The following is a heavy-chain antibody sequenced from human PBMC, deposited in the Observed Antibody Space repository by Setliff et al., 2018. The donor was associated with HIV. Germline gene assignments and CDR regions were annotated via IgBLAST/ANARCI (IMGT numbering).Heavy chain of an antibody. CDR2: VNHNGNI. V-gene: IGHV4-34*01. CDR3: ARVREGFLPYDAFEI. D-gene: IGHD3-3*01. Sequence: SETLSLTCTLHGVPLSDYYWNWIRQSPGKGLEWIVEVNHNGNINYNPSLKSRVTVSVDTSKTQYSLKMISVTAADTAVYYCARVREGFLPYDAFEIWGQGTMVTVSS. CDR1: GVPLSDYY. J-gene: IGHJ3*02.